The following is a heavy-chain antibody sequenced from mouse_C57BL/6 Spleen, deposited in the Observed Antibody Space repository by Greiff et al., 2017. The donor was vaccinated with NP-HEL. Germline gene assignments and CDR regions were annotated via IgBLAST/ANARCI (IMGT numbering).Heavy chain of an antibody. CDR3: ARNYYGSGFDY. CDR1: GYTFTSYW. D-gene: IGHD1-1*01. Sequence: VQLQQPGAELVRPGYSVKLSCKASGYTFTSYWMHWVKQRPIQGLEWIGNIDPSDSETHYNQKFKDKATLTVDKSSSTAYMQLSSLTSEDSAVYYCARNYYGSGFDYWGQGTTLTVSS. CDR2: IDPSDSET. J-gene: IGHJ2*01. V-gene: IGHV1-52*01.